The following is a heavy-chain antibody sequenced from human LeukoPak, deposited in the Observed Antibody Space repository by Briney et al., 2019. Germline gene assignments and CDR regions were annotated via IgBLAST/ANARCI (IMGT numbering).Heavy chain of an antibody. CDR2: ISRSGGRI. J-gene: IGHJ4*02. CDR3: AKTPWTGNYYDSSGQFDY. CDR1: GFTLSDFA. V-gene: IGHV3-23*01. Sequence: GGSLRLSCTASGFTLSDFAMNWVRQAPGKGLEWVSSISRSGGRIDYADSVKGRFTISRDNANSTVYVQMNSLRAEDTAVYYCAKTPWTGNYYDSSGQFDYWGQGTLVTVSS. D-gene: IGHD3-22*01.